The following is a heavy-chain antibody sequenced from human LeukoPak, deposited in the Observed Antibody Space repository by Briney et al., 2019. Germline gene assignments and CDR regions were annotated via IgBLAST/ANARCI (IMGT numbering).Heavy chain of an antibody. V-gene: IGHV4-39*01. CDR3: ARLSRITIFGVVIMEHDAFDI. CDR2: IYYSGST. D-gene: IGHD3-3*01. CDR1: GGSISSSSYY. Sequence: SETLSLTCTVSGGSISSSSYYWGWIRQPPGKGLEWIGSIYYSGSTYYNPSLKSRVTISVDTSKNQFSLKLSSVTAADTAVYYCARLSRITIFGVVIMEHDAFDIWGQGTMVTVSS. J-gene: IGHJ3*02.